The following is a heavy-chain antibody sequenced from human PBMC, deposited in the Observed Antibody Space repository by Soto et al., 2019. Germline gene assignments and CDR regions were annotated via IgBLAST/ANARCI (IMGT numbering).Heavy chain of an antibody. V-gene: IGHV4-30-2*01. J-gene: IGHJ6*02. CDR3: ARRRGCPYYHGMDV. Sequence: QLQLQESGSGLVKPSQTLSLTCAVSGGSISSGGYSWSWIRQPPGKGLEWIGYIYHSGSTYYNPSLQRRVTISVDRSKNQVSRKLSSVNAADTAVYYCARRRGCPYYHGMDVWGQGTTVTVSS. D-gene: IGHD5-12*01. CDR1: GGSISSGGYS. CDR2: IYHSGST.